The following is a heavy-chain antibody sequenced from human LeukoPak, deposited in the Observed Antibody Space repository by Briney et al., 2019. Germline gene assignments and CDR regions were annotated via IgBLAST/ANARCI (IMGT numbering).Heavy chain of an antibody. CDR2: ISGSGAST. CDR1: GFTFSTNA. D-gene: IGHD1-26*01. Sequence: GGSLRLSCLTSGFTFSTNAMSWVRQAPGKGLEWISGISGSGASTYYADSVTGRFTISRDNSRNTLYLQMNSLRGDDAAVYYCAKDVGKWESLHFFDYWGQGTLVTVSS. J-gene: IGHJ4*02. V-gene: IGHV3-23*01. CDR3: AKDVGKWESLHFFDY.